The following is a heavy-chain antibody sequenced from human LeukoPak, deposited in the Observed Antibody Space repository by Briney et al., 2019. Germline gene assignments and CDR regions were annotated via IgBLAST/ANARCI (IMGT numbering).Heavy chain of an antibody. D-gene: IGHD1-26*01. CDR3: AKASGSCPWYYFDY. V-gene: IGHV3-9*03. J-gene: IGHJ4*02. CDR1: GFTFDDYA. Sequence: PGGSLRLSCAASGFTFDDYAMHWVRQAPGKGLEWVSGISWNSGSIGYADSVKGRFTISRDSAKNSLYLQMNSLRAEDMALYYCAKASGSCPWYYFDYWGQGTLVTVSS. CDR2: ISWNSGSI.